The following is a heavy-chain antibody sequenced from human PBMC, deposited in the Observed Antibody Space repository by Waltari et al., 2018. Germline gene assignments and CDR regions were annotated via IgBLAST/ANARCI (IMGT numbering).Heavy chain of an antibody. J-gene: IGHJ3*02. CDR2: IYYSGST. V-gene: IGHV4-31*03. CDR3: ASCIQYAFDI. D-gene: IGHD2-15*01. Sequence: QVQLQESGPGLVKPSQTLSPTCTVSGGSISLGGYYWGWIRQHPGKGLEWIGYIYYSGSTYYNPSLKSRVTISVDTSKNQFSLKLSSVTAADTAVYYCASCIQYAFDIWGQGTMVTVSS. CDR1: GGSISLGGYY.